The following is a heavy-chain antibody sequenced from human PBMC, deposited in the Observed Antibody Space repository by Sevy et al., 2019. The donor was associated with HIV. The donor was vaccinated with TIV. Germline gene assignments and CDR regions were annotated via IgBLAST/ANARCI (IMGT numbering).Heavy chain of an antibody. CDR1: GGSISSSSYY. Sequence: ETLSLTCTVSGGSISSSSYYWGWIRQPPGKGLEWIGSIYYSGSTYYNPSLKSRVTISVDTSKNQFSLKLSSVTAADTAVYYCARQEGDYHFDYWGQGTLVTVSS. V-gene: IGHV4-39*01. CDR2: IYYSGST. D-gene: IGHD4-17*01. CDR3: ARQEGDYHFDY. J-gene: IGHJ4*02.